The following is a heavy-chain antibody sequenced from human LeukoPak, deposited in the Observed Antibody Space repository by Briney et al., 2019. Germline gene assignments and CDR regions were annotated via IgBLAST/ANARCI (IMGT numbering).Heavy chain of an antibody. CDR2: ISGSGDST. J-gene: IGHJ4*02. CDR1: GFSFYNYA. D-gene: IGHD3-3*01. V-gene: IGHV3-23*01. Sequence: GGSLRLSRVGSGFSFYNYAMSWVRQAPGKGLEWVSTISGSGDSTYYADSVKGRFTISRDNSKNTLYPQMNSLRAEDTAVYYCARVVYDFWSGYGYWGQGTLLTVSS. CDR3: ARVVYDFWSGYGY.